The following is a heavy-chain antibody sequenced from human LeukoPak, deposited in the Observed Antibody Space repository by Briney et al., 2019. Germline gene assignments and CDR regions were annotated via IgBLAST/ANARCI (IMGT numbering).Heavy chain of an antibody. Sequence: PGGSLRLSCAASGFTFSSYARSWVRQAPGKGLEWVSAISGSGGSTYYADSVKGRFTISRDNSKNTLYLQMNSLRAEDTAVYYCAKGIQITIFGVVMNWGQGTLVTVSS. J-gene: IGHJ4*02. D-gene: IGHD3-3*01. CDR3: AKGIQITIFGVVMN. V-gene: IGHV3-23*01. CDR1: GFTFSSYA. CDR2: ISGSGGST.